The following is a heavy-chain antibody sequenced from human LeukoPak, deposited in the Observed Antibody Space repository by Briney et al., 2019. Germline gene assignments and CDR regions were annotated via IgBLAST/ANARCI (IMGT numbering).Heavy chain of an antibody. Sequence: GGSLRLSCAASGFTFSSYGMSWVRQAPGKGLEWVSAISGSGGSTYYADSVKGRFTISRENAKNSLYLQMNSLRAGDTAVYYCARVGEGGKGFDNWGQGTLVTVSS. D-gene: IGHD4-23*01. V-gene: IGHV3-23*01. CDR2: ISGSGGST. J-gene: IGHJ4*02. CDR3: ARVGEGGKGFDN. CDR1: GFTFSSYG.